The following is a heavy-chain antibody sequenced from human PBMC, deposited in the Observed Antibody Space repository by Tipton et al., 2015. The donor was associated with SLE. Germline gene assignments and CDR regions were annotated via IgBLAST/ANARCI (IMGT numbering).Heavy chain of an antibody. CDR2: IFYTGST. V-gene: IGHV4-59*11. J-gene: IGHJ3*01. CDR1: GGSTSDHY. CDR3: ARSARGGFDL. Sequence: TLSLTCTVSGGSTSDHYWYWIRQPPGKGLDWIGDIFYTGSTTYNPSLKSRVTISLDTSKNQFSLKLRSLTAADTAIYYCARSARGGFDLWGQGTMVTVSS. D-gene: IGHD3-10*01.